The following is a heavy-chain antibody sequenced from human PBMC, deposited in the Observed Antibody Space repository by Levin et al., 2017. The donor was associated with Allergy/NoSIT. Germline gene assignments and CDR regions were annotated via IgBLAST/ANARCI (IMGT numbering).Heavy chain of an antibody. J-gene: IGHJ6*03. D-gene: IGHD2-2*01. CDR2: IYSGGST. Sequence: QSGGSLRLSCAASGFTISSNYINWVRQAPGKGLEWVSIIYSGGSTYYADSVKGRFTISRDNSKNTVFLQMNSLRAEDTAIYYCARDRRGVLPTATYYYYYMDVWGKGTTVTVSS. CDR1: GFTISSNY. CDR3: ARDRRGVLPTATYYYYYMDV. V-gene: IGHV3-53*01.